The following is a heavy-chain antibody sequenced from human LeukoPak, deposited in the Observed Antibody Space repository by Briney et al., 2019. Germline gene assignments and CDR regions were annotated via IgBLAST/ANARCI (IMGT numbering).Heavy chain of an antibody. D-gene: IGHD3-10*01. Sequence: PSETLSLTCALYGGSSRGYYWSWIREPPGNGLEWIGEINHSGSTNYNPSLKSRVTTSVDTSKNQFSLKLSSVTAADTAVYYCASARELPSLDPTGDYWGQGTLVTVSS. J-gene: IGHJ4*02. CDR2: INHSGST. CDR3: ASARELPSLDPTGDY. CDR1: GGSSRGYY. V-gene: IGHV4-34*01.